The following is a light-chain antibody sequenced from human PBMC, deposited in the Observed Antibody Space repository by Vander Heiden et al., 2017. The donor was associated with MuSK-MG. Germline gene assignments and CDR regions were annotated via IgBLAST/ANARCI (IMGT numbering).Light chain of an antibody. CDR3: SSYTSSSTV. V-gene: IGLV2-14*01. Sequence: QSALTQPASVSGSPGHSITISCPGTSRAVGGYNYVSWYQPHPGKAHILIIYEVSNRPAGVSNRFSGSKSGNTASLTISGLQAEDEDDYYCSSYTSSSTVFGTGTKVTVL. CDR1: SRAVGGYNY. CDR2: EVS. J-gene: IGLJ1*01.